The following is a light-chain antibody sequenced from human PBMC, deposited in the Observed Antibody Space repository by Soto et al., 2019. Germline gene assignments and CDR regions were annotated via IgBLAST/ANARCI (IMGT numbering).Light chain of an antibody. CDR2: GES. V-gene: IGKV3-20*01. Sequence: EIVLTQSPDTLSLSPGERATLCCRASQSGYNNYLAWYQPKPAQPPRALTHGESSRPTALPDRFSATVSGTDFPFIISRLEPEAAAAYYCPQYGSSLTFGGGTKVDIK. CDR3: PQYGSSLT. CDR1: QSGYNNY. J-gene: IGKJ4*01.